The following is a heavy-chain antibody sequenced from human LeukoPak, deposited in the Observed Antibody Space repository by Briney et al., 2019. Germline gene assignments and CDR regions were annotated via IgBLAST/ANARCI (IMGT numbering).Heavy chain of an antibody. D-gene: IGHD2-15*01. CDR2: ICYSGST. J-gene: IGHJ6*02. CDR3: ARARYCSGGSCYSLGRYYYGMDV. Sequence: SETLSLTCTVSGGSISSYYWSWIRQPPGKGLEWIGYICYSGSTNYNPSLKSRVTISVDTSKNQFSLKLSSVTAADTAVYYCARARYCSGGSCYSLGRYYYGMDVWGQGTTVTVSS. V-gene: IGHV4-59*01. CDR1: GGSISSYY.